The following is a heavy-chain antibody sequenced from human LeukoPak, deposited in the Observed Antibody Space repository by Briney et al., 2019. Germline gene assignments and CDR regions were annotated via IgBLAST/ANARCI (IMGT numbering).Heavy chain of an antibody. CDR2: INHSGST. CDR1: GGSFSGYY. CDR3: ARGKDEPNYYYYYMDV. D-gene: IGHD1-14*01. J-gene: IGHJ6*03. Sequence: SETLSLTCAVYGGSFSGYYWSWIRQPPGKGLEWIGEINHSGSTNYNPSLKSRVTISADTSKNQFSLKLSSVTAADTAVYYCARGKDEPNYYYYYMDVWGKGTTVTVSS. V-gene: IGHV4-34*01.